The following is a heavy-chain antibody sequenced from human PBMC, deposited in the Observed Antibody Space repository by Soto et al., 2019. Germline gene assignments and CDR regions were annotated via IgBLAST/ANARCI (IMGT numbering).Heavy chain of an antibody. CDR2: IYYSGST. CDR1: GGSISSGDYY. D-gene: IGHD5-12*01. V-gene: IGHV4-61*08. Sequence: PSETLSLTCTVSGGSISSGDYYWSWIRQPPGKGLEWIGYIYYSGSTNYNPSLKSRVTISVDTSKNQFSLKLSSVTAADTAVYYCARDPDGYNSLFDYWGQGTLVTVSS. CDR3: ARDPDGYNSLFDY. J-gene: IGHJ4*02.